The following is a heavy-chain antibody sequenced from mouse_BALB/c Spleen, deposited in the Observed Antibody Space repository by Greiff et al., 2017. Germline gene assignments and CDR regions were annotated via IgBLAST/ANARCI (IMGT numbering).Heavy chain of an antibody. CDR1: GFTFNTYA. J-gene: IGHJ4*01. V-gene: IGHV10-1*02. CDR2: IRSKSNNYAT. Sequence: EVMLVESGGGLVQPKGSLKLSCAASGFTFNTYAMNWVRQAPGKGLEWVARIRSKSNNYATYYADSGKDRFTISRNDSQSMLYLHMNNLKNEDTAVYYCVRAYCMYDKMDYWGQGTSVTVSS. D-gene: IGHD2-14*01. CDR3: VRAYCMYDKMDY.